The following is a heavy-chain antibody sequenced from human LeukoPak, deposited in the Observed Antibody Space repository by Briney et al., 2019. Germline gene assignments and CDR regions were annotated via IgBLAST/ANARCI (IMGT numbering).Heavy chain of an antibody. CDR1: GFTFSSYS. CDR2: ISSSSGTI. CDR3: AREGSSSWSNDAFDI. Sequence: GGSLRLSCAASGFTFSSYSMNWVRQAPGKGLEWASYISSSSGTIYYADSVKGRFTISRDNAKNSLYLQMNSLRDEDTAVYYCAREGSSSWSNDAFDIWGQGTMVTVSS. J-gene: IGHJ3*02. V-gene: IGHV3-48*02. D-gene: IGHD6-13*01.